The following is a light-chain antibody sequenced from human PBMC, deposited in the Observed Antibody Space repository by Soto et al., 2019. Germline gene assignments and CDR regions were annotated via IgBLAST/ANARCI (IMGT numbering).Light chain of an antibody. CDR1: QSISSIY. J-gene: IGKJ1*01. CDR3: QQYGSSPPT. CDR2: GAS. V-gene: IGKV3-20*01. Sequence: EIVLTHSQGTLSFSPWERATLSFRSSQSISSIYLVWYQQKPGQAPRLLIYGASSRATGIPDMFSGSGSGTDFTLTISRLEPEDFAVYYCQQYGSSPPTFGQGTKVDIK.